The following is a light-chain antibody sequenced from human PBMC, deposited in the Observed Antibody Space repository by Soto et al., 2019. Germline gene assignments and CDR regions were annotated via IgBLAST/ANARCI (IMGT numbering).Light chain of an antibody. CDR1: SSDVGSYNL. Sequence: QSVLTQPASVSGSPGQWITISRTGTSSDVGSYNLVSWFQQHPGKAPKLMIYEVTKRPSGVSNRFSGSKSGNTASLTISGLQAEDEADYYCCSYAGSSTLVFGGGTQLTVL. J-gene: IGLJ3*02. CDR2: EVT. V-gene: IGLV2-23*02. CDR3: CSYAGSSTLV.